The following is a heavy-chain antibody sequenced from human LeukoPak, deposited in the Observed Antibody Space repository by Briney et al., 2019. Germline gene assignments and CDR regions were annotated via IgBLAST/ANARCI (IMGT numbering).Heavy chain of an antibody. CDR2: IYHSGST. D-gene: IGHD6-19*01. J-gene: IGHJ4*02. CDR3: ARVVAVADDFDY. CDR1: GGSISSSNW. Sequence: SETLSLTCAVSGGSISSSNWWSWVRQPPGQGLEWIGEIYHSGSTNYNPSLKSRVTISVDKSKNQFSLKLSSVPAADTAVYYCARVVAVADDFDYWGQGTLVTVSS. V-gene: IGHV4-4*02.